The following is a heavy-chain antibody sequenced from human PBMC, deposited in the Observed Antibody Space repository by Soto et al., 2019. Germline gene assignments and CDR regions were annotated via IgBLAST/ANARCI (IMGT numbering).Heavy chain of an antibody. V-gene: IGHV3-48*02. J-gene: IGHJ4*02. CDR3: ARDPSQVGSSSGVVETDY. Sequence: GGSLRLSCAASRFTFSSYSMNWVRQAPGKGLEWVSYISSGGSTMYYADSVKGRFTTSRDNAKNSLYLQMNSLRDEDTAVYYCARDPSQVGSSSGVVETDYWGQGTLVTAPQ. D-gene: IGHD6-6*01. CDR1: RFTFSSYS. CDR2: ISSGGSTM.